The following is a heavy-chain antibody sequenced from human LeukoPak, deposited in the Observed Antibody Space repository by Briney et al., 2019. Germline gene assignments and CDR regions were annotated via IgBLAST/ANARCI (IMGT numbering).Heavy chain of an antibody. CDR2: IYHSGST. D-gene: IGHD1-14*01. J-gene: IGHJ4*02. V-gene: IGHV4-38-2*01. CDR3: ASKTRTGYNN. CDR1: GYSISSGYY. Sequence: SETLSLTCAVSGYSISSGYYWGWIRQPPGKGLEWIGSIYHSGSTYYNPSLKSRVTISVDTSKNQFSLKLSSVTAADTAVYYCASKTRTGYNNWGQGTLVTVSS.